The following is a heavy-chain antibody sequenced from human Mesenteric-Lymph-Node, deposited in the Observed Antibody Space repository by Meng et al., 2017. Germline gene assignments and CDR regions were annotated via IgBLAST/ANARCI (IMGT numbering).Heavy chain of an antibody. CDR3: ARGAPGRGYSDY. D-gene: IGHD3-10*01. J-gene: IGHJ4*02. CDR1: DYTFTGYG. Sequence: QVQPVPSGPEVKKPGASVKVSCKASDYTFTGYGVSWVRQAPGQGLEWMAWLGAHDGDTSHAPKFQGRVTVSADRPTATAYMELRSLRSDDTAVYYCARGAPGRGYSDYWGQGGLVTVSS. V-gene: IGHV1-18*01. CDR2: LGAHDGDT.